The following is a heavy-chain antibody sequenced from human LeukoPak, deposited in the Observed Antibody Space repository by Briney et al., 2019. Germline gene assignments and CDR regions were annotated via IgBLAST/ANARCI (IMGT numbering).Heavy chain of an antibody. CDR2: ISYDGSHK. J-gene: IGHJ4*02. CDR1: GITFGDYA. CDR3: ARDVTNNYSFDY. V-gene: IGHV3-30*01. D-gene: IGHD2-8*01. Sequence: GGSLRLSCAASGITFGDYAMHWVRQVPGKGLEWLAFISYDGSHKFYADSVRGRFTISRDNSKSALDLQMNSLSTDDTAFYYCARDVTNNYSFDYWGQGTLVTVSS.